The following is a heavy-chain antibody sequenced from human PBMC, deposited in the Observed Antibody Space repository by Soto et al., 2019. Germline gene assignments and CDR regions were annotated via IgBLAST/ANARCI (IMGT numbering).Heavy chain of an antibody. CDR2: IKQDGSEK. Sequence: GGSLRLSCAASGFTFSSYWMSWVRQAPGKGLEWVANIKQDGSEKYYVDSVKGRFTISRDNAKNSLYLQMNSLRAEDTAVYYCARQRGGVVANYMYVWGKGTTVTVSS. D-gene: IGHD2-15*01. J-gene: IGHJ6*03. V-gene: IGHV3-7*01. CDR1: GFTFSSYW. CDR3: ARQRGGVVANYMYV.